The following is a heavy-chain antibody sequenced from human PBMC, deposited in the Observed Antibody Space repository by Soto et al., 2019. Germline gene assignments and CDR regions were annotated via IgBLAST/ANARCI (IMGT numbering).Heavy chain of an antibody. CDR1: GGSISSSNYY. V-gene: IGHV4-39*01. D-gene: IGHD6-13*01. Sequence: SETLSLTCTVSGGSISSSNYYWGWIRQPPGKGLEWIGSIYYSGSTSYNPSLKSRVTISVDTSKNQFSLKLSSVTAADTAVYYCARLSQQQLVRHFDYWGQGTLVTVSS. CDR2: IYYSGST. J-gene: IGHJ4*02. CDR3: ARLSQQQLVRHFDY.